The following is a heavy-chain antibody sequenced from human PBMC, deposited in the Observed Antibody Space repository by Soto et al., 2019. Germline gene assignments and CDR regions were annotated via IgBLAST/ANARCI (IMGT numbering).Heavy chain of an antibody. CDR3: ARETLRYFDWHEYSLDY. CDR2: INSDGSST. V-gene: IGHV3-74*01. CDR1: GFTFSSYW. Sequence: PGGSLRLSCAASGFTFSSYWMHWVRQAPGKGLVWVSRINSDGSSTSYADSVKGRFTISRDNAKNTLYLQMNSLRAEDTAVYYCARETLRYFDWHEYSLDYWGQGTLVTVSS. J-gene: IGHJ4*02. D-gene: IGHD3-9*01.